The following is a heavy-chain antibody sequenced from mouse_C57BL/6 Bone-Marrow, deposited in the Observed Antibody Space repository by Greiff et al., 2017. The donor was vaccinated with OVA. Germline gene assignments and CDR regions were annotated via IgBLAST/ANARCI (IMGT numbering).Heavy chain of an antibody. CDR1: GYTFTSYW. J-gene: IGHJ2*01. V-gene: IGHV1-52*01. Sequence: QVQLQQPGAELVRPGSSVKLSCKASGYTFTSYWMHWVKQRPIQGLEWIGNIDPSDSETHYNQKFKGKATLTVDKSSSTAYMQLSSLTSEDSAGYYGASRGERRLREWYDFDYWGQGTTLTVSS. D-gene: IGHD3-2*02. CDR3: ASRGERRLREWYDFDY. CDR2: IDPSDSET.